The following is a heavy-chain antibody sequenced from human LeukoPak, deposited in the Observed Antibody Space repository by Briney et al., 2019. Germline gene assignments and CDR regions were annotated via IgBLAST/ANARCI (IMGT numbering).Heavy chain of an antibody. J-gene: IGHJ4*02. CDR2: INPSGGST. CDR3: AREHEDGWNDHVINY. V-gene: IGHV1-46*01. Sequence: GASVKVSCKASGYTFTSYYMHWVRQAPGQGLECMGIINPSGGSTSYAQKFQGRVTMTRDTSTSTVYMELSSLRSEDTAVYYCAREHEDGWNDHVINYWGQGTLVTVSS. CDR1: GYTFTSYY. D-gene: IGHD1-1*01.